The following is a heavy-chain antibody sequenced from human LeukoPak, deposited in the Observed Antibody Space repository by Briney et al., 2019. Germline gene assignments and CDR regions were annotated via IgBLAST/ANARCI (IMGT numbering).Heavy chain of an antibody. CDR2: IIPIFGTA. V-gene: IGHV1-69*05. Sequence: SVKVSCKASGYTFTSYAISWVRQAPGQGLEWMGGIIPIFGTANYAQKFQGRVTITTDESTSTAYMELSSLRSEDTAVYYCASALLYCGGDCYYFDYWGQGTLVTVSS. CDR1: GYTFTSYA. CDR3: ASALLYCGGDCYYFDY. D-gene: IGHD2-21*02. J-gene: IGHJ4*02.